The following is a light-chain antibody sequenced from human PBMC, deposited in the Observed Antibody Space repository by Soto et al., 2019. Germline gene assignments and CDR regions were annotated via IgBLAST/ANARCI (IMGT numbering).Light chain of an antibody. J-gene: IGKJ1*01. CDR3: QQYNSLWT. Sequence: DIQMTQSPCSLSASVGGRVNLTCRASQSISRWLAWYQQKPGKAPQALIYDASSLESGVPSRFSGSGSGTEFTLTISSLQPDDFATYYCQQYNSLWTFGQGTKVDI. CDR1: QSISRW. V-gene: IGKV1-5*01. CDR2: DAS.